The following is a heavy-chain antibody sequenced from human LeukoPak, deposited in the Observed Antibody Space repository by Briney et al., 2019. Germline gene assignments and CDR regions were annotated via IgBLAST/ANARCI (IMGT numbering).Heavy chain of an antibody. CDR3: ARDWTVWFEELPNWFDP. CDR2: IYTSGST. D-gene: IGHD3-10*01. J-gene: IGHJ5*02. Sequence: PSETLSLTCTVSGGSISSYYWSWIRQPAGKGLEWIGRIYTSGSTNYNPSLKSRVTISVDKSKNQFSLKLSSVTAADTAVYYCARDWTVWFEELPNWFDPWGQGTLVTVSS. V-gene: IGHV4-4*07. CDR1: GGSISSYY.